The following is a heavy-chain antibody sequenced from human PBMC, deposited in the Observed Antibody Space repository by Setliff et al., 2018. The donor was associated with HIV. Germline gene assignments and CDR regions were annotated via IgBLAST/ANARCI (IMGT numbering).Heavy chain of an antibody. V-gene: IGHV3-11*04. CDR1: GFTFSDYY. J-gene: IGHJ4*02. D-gene: IGHD6-13*01. CDR2: ISSTSSTI. Sequence: GESLKISCAASGFTFSDYYMTWIRQAPGKGLEWVSYISSTSSTIYYADSVKGRFTISRDNTKNSLYLQMNSLRAEDTAVYYCAAQDMAAAVDYWGREPWSPSPQ. CDR3: AAQDMAAAVDY.